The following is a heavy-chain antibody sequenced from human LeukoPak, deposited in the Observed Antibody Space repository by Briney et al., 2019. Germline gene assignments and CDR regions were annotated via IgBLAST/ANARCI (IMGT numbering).Heavy chain of an antibody. Sequence: PSETLSLTCTVSGGSISSYYWSWIRRPAGKGLEWIGRMYTSGSTNYNPSLKSRVTISVDKSKNRFSLKLSSVTAADTAVYYCASATRIAAAGTFDPWGQGTLVTVSS. V-gene: IGHV4-4*07. D-gene: IGHD6-13*01. CDR3: ASATRIAAAGTFDP. CDR2: MYTSGST. CDR1: GGSISSYY. J-gene: IGHJ5*02.